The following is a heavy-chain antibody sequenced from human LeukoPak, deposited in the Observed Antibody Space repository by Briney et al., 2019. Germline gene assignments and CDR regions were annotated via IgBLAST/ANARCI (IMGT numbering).Heavy chain of an antibody. CDR2: IGTAGDT. J-gene: IGHJ3*02. D-gene: IGHD1-26*01. Sequence: PGGSLRLSCAASGFTFSSYDMHWVRQATGKGLEWVSAIGTAGDTYYPGSVKGRFTISRENAKNSLYLQMNSLRAGDTAVYYCAREGSGSYHDAFDIWGQGTMVTVSS. CDR1: GFTFSSYD. CDR3: AREGSGSYHDAFDI. V-gene: IGHV3-13*04.